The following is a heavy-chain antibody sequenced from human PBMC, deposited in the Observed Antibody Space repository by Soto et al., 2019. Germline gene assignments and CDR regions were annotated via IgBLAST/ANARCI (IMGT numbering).Heavy chain of an antibody. V-gene: IGHV1-18*04. D-gene: IGHD3-22*01. CDR2: ISAYNGNT. J-gene: IGHJ4*02. CDR1: GYTFTSYG. CDR3: ARKPQNYYDSSGYPLDI. Sequence: ASVKVSCKTSGYTFTSYGINWVRQAPGQGLEWMGWISAYNGNTNYAQKVQGRVTMTTDTSTSTAYMELRSLRSDDTAVYYCARKPQNYYDSSGYPLDIWGQGSLVTVSS.